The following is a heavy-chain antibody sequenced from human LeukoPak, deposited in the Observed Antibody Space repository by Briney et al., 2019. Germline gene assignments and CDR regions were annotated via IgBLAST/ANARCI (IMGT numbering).Heavy chain of an antibody. CDR3: ARAGWELLSASFDP. V-gene: IGHV4-38-2*02. CDR2: IYYGGSI. CDR1: GYSISSGYY. Sequence: SETLSLTCTVSGYSISSGYYWAWIRQPPGKGLEWVGTIYYGGSIYGDPSLKGRITISLDTSKNQFSLKLNSVTAADTAVYYCARAGWELLSASFDPWGQGTLVTVSS. J-gene: IGHJ5*02. D-gene: IGHD1-26*01.